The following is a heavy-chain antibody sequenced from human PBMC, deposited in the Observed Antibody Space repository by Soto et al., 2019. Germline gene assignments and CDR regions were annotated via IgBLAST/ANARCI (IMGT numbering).Heavy chain of an antibody. V-gene: IGHV3-23*01. CDR2: ISGDGKAT. J-gene: IGHJ4*02. CDR1: GFYFSAYA. Sequence: EVQLLESGGDLEQPGGSLRLSCVASGFYFSAYALAWVRQAPGKGLECISGISGDGKATHYAESVRGRFTISRDNSKNTVYLRMDSLRAEDTALYYCAKEVTSCCYPGFDSWGQGTLVTVSS. CDR3: AKEVTSCCYPGFDS. D-gene: IGHD2-21*01.